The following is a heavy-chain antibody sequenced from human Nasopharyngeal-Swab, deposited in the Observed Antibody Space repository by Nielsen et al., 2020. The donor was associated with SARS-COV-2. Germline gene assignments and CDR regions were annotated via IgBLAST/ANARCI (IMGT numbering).Heavy chain of an antibody. CDR2: IYYSGST. Sequence: LRLSCTVSGGSISSGGYFWSWIRQHPGKGLEWIGYIYYSGSTYYNQSLKSRVTISVDTSKNQFSLKLSSVTAADTAVYYCARGGILYYFDYWGQGTLVTVSS. CDR3: ARGGILYYFDY. J-gene: IGHJ4*02. V-gene: IGHV4-31*03. CDR1: GGSISSGGYF. D-gene: IGHD1-1*01.